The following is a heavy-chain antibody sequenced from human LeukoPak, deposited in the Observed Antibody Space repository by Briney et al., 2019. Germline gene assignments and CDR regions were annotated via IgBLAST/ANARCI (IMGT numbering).Heavy chain of an antibody. V-gene: IGHV3-72*01. J-gene: IGHJ5*02. CDR2: TRNKANSYTT. Sequence: GGSLRLSCAASGFTFSDHYMDWVRQAPGKGLEWVGRTRNKANSYTTEYAASVKGRFTISRDDSKNSLYLQMNSLKTEDTAVYYWAREKGGARWSDPGGQEPLVTVSS. D-gene: IGHD1-26*01. CDR3: AREKGGARWSDP. CDR1: GFTFSDHY.